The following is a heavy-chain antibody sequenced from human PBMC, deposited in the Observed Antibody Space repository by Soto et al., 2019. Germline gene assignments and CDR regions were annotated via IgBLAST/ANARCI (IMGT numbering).Heavy chain of an antibody. D-gene: IGHD6-19*01. CDR1: GFTFSSYA. CDR3: AKDPGSGWSQFDY. J-gene: IGHJ4*02. V-gene: IGHV3-23*01. CDR2: ISGSGGST. Sequence: EVQLLESGGGLVQPGGSLRLSCAASGFTFSSYAMSWVRQAPGKGLEWVSAISGSGGSTYYADSVKGRFTISRDNSKNTRYLQMNSLRAEDTAVYYCAKDPGSGWSQFDYWGQGTLVTVSS.